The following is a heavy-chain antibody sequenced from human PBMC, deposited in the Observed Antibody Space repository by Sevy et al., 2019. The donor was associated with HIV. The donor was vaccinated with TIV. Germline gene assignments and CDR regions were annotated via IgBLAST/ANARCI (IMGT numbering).Heavy chain of an antibody. Sequence: ASVKVSCKASGGTFSSYAISWVRQAPGQGLEWMGGIIPIFGTANYAQKFQGRVTITADESTSTAYMELSSLRSEDTAVYYCARDRITMVQGVSGMDVWGQGTTVTVSS. CDR3: ARDRITMVQGVSGMDV. CDR1: GGTFSSYA. CDR2: IIPIFGTA. V-gene: IGHV1-69*13. J-gene: IGHJ6*02. D-gene: IGHD3-10*01.